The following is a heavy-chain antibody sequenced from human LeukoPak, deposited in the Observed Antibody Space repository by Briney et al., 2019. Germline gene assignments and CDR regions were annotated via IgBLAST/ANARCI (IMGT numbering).Heavy chain of an antibody. D-gene: IGHD3-10*01. J-gene: IGHJ4*02. CDR1: GYSFTSYW. CDR3: ARQGSERGRGGYFDY. Sequence: GESLKISCKGSGYSFTSYWIGWVRQMPGKGLEWMGIIYPGDSDTRYSPSFQGQVTISADKSISTAYLQWSSLKASDTAMCYCARQGSERGRGGYFDYWGQGTLVTVSS. V-gene: IGHV5-51*01. CDR2: IYPGDSDT.